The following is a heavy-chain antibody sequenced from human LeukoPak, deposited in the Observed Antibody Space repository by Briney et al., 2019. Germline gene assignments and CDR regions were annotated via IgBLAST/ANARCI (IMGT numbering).Heavy chain of an antibody. CDR1: GASLSTYY. J-gene: IGHJ4*02. CDR3: VRDGYSVYDGL. V-gene: IGHV4-59*01. CDR2: IFYSGGT. Sequence: SETLSLTCIVSGASLSTYYGTWIRQAPGKGLEWIGYIFYSGGTNYNSSLKSRVTISVDTSKNQFSLKLSSVTAADTAVYYCVRDGYSVYDGLWGQGTLVTVSS. D-gene: IGHD5/OR15-5a*01.